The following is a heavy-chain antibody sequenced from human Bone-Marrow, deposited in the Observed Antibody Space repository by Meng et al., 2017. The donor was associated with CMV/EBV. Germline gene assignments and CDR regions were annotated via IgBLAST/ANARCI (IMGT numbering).Heavy chain of an antibody. D-gene: IGHD3-3*01. J-gene: IGHJ6*02. Sequence: GESLKISCAASGFTFHNYAMTWVRQAPGKGLEWVSAISGSGGSTYYADSVKGRFTISRDNSKNTLYLQMNSLRVEDTAVYYCASPASPYYSFFSVSSLPFSFWFQGTTVTVSS. CDR2: ISGSGGST. V-gene: IGHV3-23*01. CDR1: GFTFHNYA. CDR3: ASPASPYYSFFSVSSLPFSF.